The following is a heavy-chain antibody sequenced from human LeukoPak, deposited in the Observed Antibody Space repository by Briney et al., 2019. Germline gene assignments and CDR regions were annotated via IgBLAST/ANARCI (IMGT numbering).Heavy chain of an antibody. CDR1: GDSISGNY. D-gene: IGHD1-7*01. CDR2: IYYSGST. V-gene: IGHV4-59*08. CDR3: ARRTLGKDWFDP. J-gene: IGHJ5*02. Sequence: SETLSLTCTVSGDSISGNYWTWIRQPPGKGLEWIGYIYYSGSTNYNASLKSRVTISVDTSKNQFSLKLSSVSAADTAVYYCARRTLGKDWFDPWGQGTLVTVSS.